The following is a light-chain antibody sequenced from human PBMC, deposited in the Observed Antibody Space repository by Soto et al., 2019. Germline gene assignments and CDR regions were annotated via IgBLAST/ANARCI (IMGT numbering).Light chain of an antibody. J-gene: IGKJ2*01. CDR3: QQRSNWPT. V-gene: IGKV3-11*01. CDR2: DAS. CDR1: QSVSSY. Sequence: EIVLTQSPATLSLSPGERATLSCRASQSVSSYLAWYQQKPGQAPRLLIYDASNRATGIPARFSGSGSGTAFTLTISSLEPEDFAVYYCQQRSNWPTFGQRTKLEIK.